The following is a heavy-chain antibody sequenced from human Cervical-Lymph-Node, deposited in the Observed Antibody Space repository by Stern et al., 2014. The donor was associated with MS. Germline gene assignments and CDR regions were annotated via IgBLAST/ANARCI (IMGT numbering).Heavy chain of an antibody. D-gene: IGHD6-19*01. V-gene: IGHV3-9*01. CDR1: RFNFDDYA. CDR3: AKDISSGRWEAQYYYGMDV. J-gene: IGHJ6*02. CDR2: ISWNIGSM. Sequence: EVHLVESGGGLVQPGRSLRLSCAGSRFNFDDYALHWVRNAPGRGLEWGSSISWNIGSMEYADSVKGRFTISRDNAKNSLYLQMDSLRVEDTAIYYCAKDISSGRWEAQYYYGMDVWGQGTTVTVSS.